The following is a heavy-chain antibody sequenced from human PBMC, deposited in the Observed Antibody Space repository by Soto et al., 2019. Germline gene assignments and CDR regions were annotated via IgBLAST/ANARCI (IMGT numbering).Heavy chain of an antibody. CDR1: GGSISSYY. J-gene: IGHJ6*02. CDR2: IHCSGST. CDR3: ARARYQLLHPYYYGMDV. Sequence: PSETLSLTCTVSGGSISSYYWSWIRQSPGKGLEWIGYIHCSGSTKSNPSLKSRVTISVDTSRNLVSLKLSSVTAADSAVYFCARARYQLLHPYYYGMDVWGQGTTVTVSS. D-gene: IGHD2-2*01. V-gene: IGHV4-59*01.